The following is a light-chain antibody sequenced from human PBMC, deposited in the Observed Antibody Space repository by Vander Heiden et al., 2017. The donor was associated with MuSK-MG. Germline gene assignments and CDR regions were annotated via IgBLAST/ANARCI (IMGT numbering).Light chain of an antibody. CDR3: QQADKIPLT. CDR2: AAS. CDR1: QSINNY. V-gene: IGKV1-39*01. J-gene: IGKJ4*01. Sequence: IQMTQSPSSLSASVGDRVTITCRASQSINNYLNWYRHKPGKAPELLIYAASTLQRGVPSRFSGSGSGTDFTLTISSLQPEDFATYYCQQADKIPLTFGGGTKVEIK.